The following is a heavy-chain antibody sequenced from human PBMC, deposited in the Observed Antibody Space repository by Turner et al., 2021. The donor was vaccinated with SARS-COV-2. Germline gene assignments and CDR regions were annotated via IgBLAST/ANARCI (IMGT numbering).Heavy chain of an antibody. CDR2: IIPILGIA. CDR1: GGTLSSYP. V-gene: IGHV1-69*04. CDR3: ARINSGGFDY. Sequence: QVQLVQSGAEVKMPGSSVKVSCKASGGTLSSYPISWVRQAPGQGLEWMGRIIPILGIANYAQKFQGRVTITADKSTSTAYMELSSLRSEDTAVYYCARINSGGFDYWGQGTLVTVSS. J-gene: IGHJ4*02. D-gene: IGHD3-10*01.